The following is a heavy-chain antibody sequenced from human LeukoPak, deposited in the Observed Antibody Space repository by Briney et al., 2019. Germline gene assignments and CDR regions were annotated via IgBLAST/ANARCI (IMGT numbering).Heavy chain of an antibody. J-gene: IGHJ6*02. D-gene: IGHD2-15*01. V-gene: IGHV3-23*01. CDR1: GFTFSSYA. CDR3: AKENGYCSGGSCYPYYYYGMDV. CDR2: ISGSGGST. Sequence: GGSLRLSCAASGFTFSSYAMSWVRQAPGKGLEWVSAISGSGGSTYYADSVKGRFTISRDNSKNTLYLQMNSLRAEDTAVYYCAKENGYCSGGSCYPYYYYGMDVWGQGTTVTVPS.